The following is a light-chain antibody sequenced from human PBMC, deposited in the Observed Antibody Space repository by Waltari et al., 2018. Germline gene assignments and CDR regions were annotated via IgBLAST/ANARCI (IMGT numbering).Light chain of an antibody. Sequence: SYVLTPAPSVSVAPGQTARLTCGGNNIESKSVHSYQQKPGQAPVLVISYDRDRPSGIPERFSGSNSVNTATLTISGVEAGDEADYYCQVWDSSRSHVVFGGGTKLTVL. CDR2: YDR. CDR1: NIESKS. J-gene: IGLJ2*01. CDR3: QVWDSSRSHVV. V-gene: IGLV3-21*04.